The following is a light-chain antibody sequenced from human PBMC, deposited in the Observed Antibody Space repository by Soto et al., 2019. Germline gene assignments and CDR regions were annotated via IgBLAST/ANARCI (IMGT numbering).Light chain of an antibody. V-gene: IGKV1-5*01. CDR3: QQYNSYSIT. CDR1: QSINAW. CDR2: DVS. Sequence: DIQMTQSPSTLSASVVERVTITCRASQSINAWLAWYQQKPGKAPKLLIYDVSTLDSGVPSRFSGSGSGTEFTLTISSLQPDDFATYYCQQYNSYSITFGQGTRLEIK. J-gene: IGKJ5*01.